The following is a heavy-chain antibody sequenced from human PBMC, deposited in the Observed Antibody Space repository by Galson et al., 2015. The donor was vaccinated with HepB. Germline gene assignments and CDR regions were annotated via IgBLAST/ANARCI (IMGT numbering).Heavy chain of an antibody. D-gene: IGHD6-13*01. Sequence: SLRLSCAASGFTFSNYGIHWVRQAPGKGLEWVAVIWYDGSKKYYADSVKGRFAISRDNSKNTVNLQMDSLRAEDTAVYFCMRDASYSRTYCWYFDYWGQGTLVTVSS. CDR2: IWYDGSKK. CDR3: MRDASYSRTYCWYFDY. J-gene: IGHJ4*02. CDR1: GFTFSNYG. V-gene: IGHV3-33*01.